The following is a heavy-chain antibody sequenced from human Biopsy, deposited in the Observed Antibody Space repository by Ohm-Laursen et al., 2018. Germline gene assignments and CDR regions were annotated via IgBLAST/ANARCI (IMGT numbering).Heavy chain of an antibody. V-gene: IGHV3-21*06. Sequence: SLRLSCAASGFDFRNYDLTWIRQAPGKGLEWVSSISASSSYIYYADSVKGRFTVSRDNTKNTLYLQMNSLRAADTAIYFCATELLPPGVGGPWLDSWGQGTPVTVSS. CDR3: ATELLPPGVGGPWLDS. J-gene: IGHJ5*01. CDR2: ISASSSYI. D-gene: IGHD3-10*01. CDR1: GFDFRNYD.